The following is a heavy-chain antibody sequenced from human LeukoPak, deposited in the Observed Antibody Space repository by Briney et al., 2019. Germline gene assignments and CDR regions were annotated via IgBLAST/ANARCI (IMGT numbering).Heavy chain of an antibody. CDR2: IRYDGSNK. CDR1: GFTFSSYG. V-gene: IGHV3-30*02. D-gene: IGHD1-26*01. CDR3: ATQSVSGSPTGYFDL. Sequence: PGGSLRLSCAASGFTFSSYGMHWVRQAPGKGLEWVAFIRYDGSNKYYADSVKGRFTISRDNSKNTLYLQMNSLRAEDTAVYYCATQSVSGSPTGYFDLWGRGTLVTVSS. J-gene: IGHJ2*01.